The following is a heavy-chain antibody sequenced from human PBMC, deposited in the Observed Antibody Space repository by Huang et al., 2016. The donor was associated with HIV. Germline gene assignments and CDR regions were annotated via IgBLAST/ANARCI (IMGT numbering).Heavy chain of an antibody. CDR2: ITGRGSSS. CDR1: GFTFSSYA. V-gene: IGHV3-23*01. Sequence: EVQLLESGGGLVQPGGSLSLSWAASGFTFSSYAMSWVRQAPGKGLGWVSSITGRGSSSYYADSVKGRFTISRDNSKNTLYLQMNSLRAEDTAIYYCAKADSGAAAGSLVDYWGQGTLVTVSS. CDR3: AKADSGAAAGSLVDY. D-gene: IGHD6-13*01. J-gene: IGHJ4*02.